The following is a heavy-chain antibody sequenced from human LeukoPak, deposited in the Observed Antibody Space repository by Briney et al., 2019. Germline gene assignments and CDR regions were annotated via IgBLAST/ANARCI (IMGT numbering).Heavy chain of an antibody. CDR2: IYYSGST. CDR3: ARSNTGSSWYRAAWFDP. V-gene: IGHV4-39*07. D-gene: IGHD6-13*01. CDR1: GGSISSSSYY. J-gene: IGHJ5*02. Sequence: SETLSLTCTVSGGSISSSSYYWGWIRQPPGKGLEWIGSIYYSGSTYYNPSLKSRVTISVDTSKNQFSLKLSSVTAADTAVYYCARSNTGSSWYRAAWFDPWGQGTLVTVSS.